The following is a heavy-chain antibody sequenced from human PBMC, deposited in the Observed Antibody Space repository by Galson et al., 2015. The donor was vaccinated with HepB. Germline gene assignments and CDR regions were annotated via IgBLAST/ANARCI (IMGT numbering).Heavy chain of an antibody. Sequence: SLRLSCAASGFTFSSYWMHWVRQAPGKGLVWVSRISSDGSSTSYADSVKGRFTISRDNAKNTLYLQMNSLRAEDTAVYYCARDVRGELYYYYYGMDVWGQGTTVTVSS. J-gene: IGHJ6*02. CDR3: ARDVRGELYYYYYGMDV. D-gene: IGHD1-26*01. CDR2: ISSDGSST. CDR1: GFTFSSYW. V-gene: IGHV3-74*01.